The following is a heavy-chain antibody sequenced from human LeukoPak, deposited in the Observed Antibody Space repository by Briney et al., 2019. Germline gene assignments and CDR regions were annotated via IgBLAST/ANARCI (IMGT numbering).Heavy chain of an antibody. V-gene: IGHV3-11*01. CDR1: GFTFGAYY. D-gene: IGHD6-13*01. CDR2: ISISGSTI. CDR3: ARGAPGSSWSNYYYYYMDV. Sequence: GGSLRLSCAASGFTFGAYYIRWIRQAPGKGREWVSYISISGSTIYYADSVKGRFTTSRDKAKNSLYLQMNSLRVEDTAVYYCARGAPGSSWSNYYYYYMDVWGKGTTVTVSS. J-gene: IGHJ6*03.